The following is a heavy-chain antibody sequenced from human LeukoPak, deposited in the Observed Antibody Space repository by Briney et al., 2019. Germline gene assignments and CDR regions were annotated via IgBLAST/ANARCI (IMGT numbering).Heavy chain of an antibody. CDR3: AWGGVAAFDS. CDR2: ISRSGNTR. CDR1: GFTFSDYC. Sequence: GGSLRLSCAASGFTFSDYCMSWIRQAPGKGLEWVANISRSGNTRYYADSVKGRFTISRDNAKNSLYLQMNSLRAEDTAVYYCAWGGVAAFDSWGQGTLVTVSS. V-gene: IGHV3-11*04. D-gene: IGHD2-15*01. J-gene: IGHJ4*02.